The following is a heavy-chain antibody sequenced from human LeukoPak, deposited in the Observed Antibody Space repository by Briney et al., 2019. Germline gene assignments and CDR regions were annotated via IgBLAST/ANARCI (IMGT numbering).Heavy chain of an antibody. V-gene: IGHV3-72*01. J-gene: IGHJ4*02. CDR1: GFTFSSYE. D-gene: IGHD6-19*01. Sequence: QPGGSLRLSCAASGFTFSSYEMNWVRQAPGKGLEWVGRIRNKANSYTTEYAASVKGRFTISRDDLKRSLYLQMNSLKTEDTAVYYCARDRLSSGWETFDYWGQGTLVTVSS. CDR2: IRNKANSYTT. CDR3: ARDRLSSGWETFDY.